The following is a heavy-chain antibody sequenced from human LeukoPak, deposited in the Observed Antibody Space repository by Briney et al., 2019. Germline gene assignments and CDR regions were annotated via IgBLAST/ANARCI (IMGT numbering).Heavy chain of an antibody. J-gene: IGHJ6*02. Sequence: SETLSLTCTVSGGSLSGTNYYLAWIRRPPGKGLEWIGSIYYNGNTYYNPSLESRVTISVDTSKNQFSLKLSSVTAAGTAVYYCARGPDYYDSSGYYYSAYYYYYGMDVWGQGTTVTVSS. D-gene: IGHD3-22*01. CDR3: ARGPDYYDSSGYYYSAYYYYYGMDV. V-gene: IGHV4-39*07. CDR2: IYYNGNT. CDR1: GGSLSGTNYY.